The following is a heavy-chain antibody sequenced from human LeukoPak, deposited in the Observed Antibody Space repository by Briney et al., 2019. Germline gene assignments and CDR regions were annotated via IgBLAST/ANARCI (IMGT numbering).Heavy chain of an antibody. CDR1: GFTFSSYG. Sequence: GGSLRLSCAASGFTFSSYGMHWVRQAPGRGLEWVAVISYDGSDKYYADSVKGRFTISRDNSKNTLYLQMNSLRAEDTAVYHCAKGYYGSGSYVLMDVWGKGTTVTVSS. CDR2: ISYDGSDK. CDR3: AKGYYGSGSYVLMDV. J-gene: IGHJ6*04. D-gene: IGHD3-10*01. V-gene: IGHV3-30*18.